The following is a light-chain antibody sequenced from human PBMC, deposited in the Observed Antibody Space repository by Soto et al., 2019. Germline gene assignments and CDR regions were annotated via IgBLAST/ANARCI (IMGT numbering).Light chain of an antibody. CDR3: CSDAGRSTYV. CDR2: EVS. J-gene: IGLJ1*01. V-gene: IGLV2-23*02. Sequence: QSVLTQPASVSGSPGQSITISCTVGSYNFVSWYQQHPGKAPKVLIYEVSKRPSGVSDRFSGSKSGNTASLTISGLRAEDEADYYCCSDAGRSTYVFGTGTKVTVL. CDR1: GSYNF.